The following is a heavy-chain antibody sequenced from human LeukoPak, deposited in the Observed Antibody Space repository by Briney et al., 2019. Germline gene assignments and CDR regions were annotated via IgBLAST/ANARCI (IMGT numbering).Heavy chain of an antibody. CDR2: ISYDGSNK. D-gene: IGHD3-10*01. CDR3: AKDEGLVRGVIYYYYGMDV. CDR1: GFTFSSYG. J-gene: IGHJ6*04. V-gene: IGHV3-30*18. Sequence: PGRSLRLSCAASGFTFSSYGMHWVRQAPGKGLEWVAVISYDGSNKYYADSVKGRFTISRDNSKNTLYLQMNSLRAEDTAVYYCAKDEGLVRGVIYYYYGMDVWGEGTTVTVSS.